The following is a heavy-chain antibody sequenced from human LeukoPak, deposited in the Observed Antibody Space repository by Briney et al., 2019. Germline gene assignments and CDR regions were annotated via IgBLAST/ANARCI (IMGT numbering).Heavy chain of an antibody. J-gene: IGHJ4*02. D-gene: IGHD3-10*01. CDR2: IRNDGTIK. V-gene: IGHV3-30*02. Sequence: PGGSLRFSWAAPGFTLRTYGMHWVRQAPGKGLEGVAFIRNDGTIKYYADSVKGRFTISRDNSKNTLYLQMSSLETEDTAIYYCTKPRGYGSGTYYDYWGQGTLVTVSS. CDR3: TKPRGYGSGTYYDY. CDR1: GFTLRTYG.